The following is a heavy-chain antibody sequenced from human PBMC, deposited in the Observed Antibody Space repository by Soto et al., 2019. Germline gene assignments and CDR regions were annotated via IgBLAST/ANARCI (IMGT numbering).Heavy chain of an antibody. Sequence: GSLRLSCAASGFTFSSYEMNWVRQAPGKGLEWVSYISSSGSPIYYADSVKGRFTISRDNAKNSLYLQMNSLRAEDTAVYYCARSWGVYCSSTSCYSPWFDPWGQGTLVTVSS. V-gene: IGHV3-48*03. CDR1: GFTFSSYE. CDR3: ARSWGVYCSSTSCYSPWFDP. D-gene: IGHD2-2*02. J-gene: IGHJ5*02. CDR2: ISSSGSPI.